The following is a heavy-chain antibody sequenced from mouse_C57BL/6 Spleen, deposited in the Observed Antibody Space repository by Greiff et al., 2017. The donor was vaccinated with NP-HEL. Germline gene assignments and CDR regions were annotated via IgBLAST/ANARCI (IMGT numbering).Heavy chain of an antibody. J-gene: IGHJ1*03. D-gene: IGHD2-4*01. CDR3: ARGDYDWYFDV. CDR1: GYTFTSYT. Sequence: VQLQQSGAELARPGASVKMSCKASGYTFTSYTMHWVKQRPGQGLEWIGYINPSSGYTKYNQKFKGKATLTADKSSSTAYMELRSLTSEDSAVYFCARGDYDWYFDVWGTGTTVTVSS. CDR2: INPSSGYT. V-gene: IGHV1-4*01.